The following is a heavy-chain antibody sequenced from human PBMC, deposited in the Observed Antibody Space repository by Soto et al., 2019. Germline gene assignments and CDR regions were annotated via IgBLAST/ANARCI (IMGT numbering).Heavy chain of an antibody. V-gene: IGHV3-23*01. CDR2: ISSSADRA. Sequence: HPGGSLRLSCAASGYTFSNYAMSWVRQAPGKGLEWVSGISSSADRAYYAASVKGRFTNSRDHSRNTLSLQMHSLRADDTAMYYCAKDPDGEYVGGFEMLGQGTMVTVSS. D-gene: IGHD4-17*01. CDR3: AKDPDGEYVGGFEM. J-gene: IGHJ3*02. CDR1: GYTFSNYA.